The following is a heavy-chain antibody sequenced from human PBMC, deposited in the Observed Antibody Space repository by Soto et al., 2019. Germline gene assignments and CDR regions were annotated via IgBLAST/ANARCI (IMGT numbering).Heavy chain of an antibody. J-gene: IGHJ4*02. V-gene: IGHV1-2*04. Sequence: ASVKVSCKASGYTFTGYYMHWVRQAPGQGLEWMGWINPNSGGTNYAQKFQGWVTMTRDTSISTAYMELSRLRSDDTAVYYCARDGYDYGDYSFDYWGQGTLVTVPQ. CDR3: ARDGYDYGDYSFDY. CDR1: GYTFTGYY. D-gene: IGHD4-17*01. CDR2: INPNSGGT.